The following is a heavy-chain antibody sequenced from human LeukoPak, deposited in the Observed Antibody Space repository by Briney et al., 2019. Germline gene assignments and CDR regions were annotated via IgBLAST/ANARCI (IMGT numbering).Heavy chain of an antibody. CDR1: GYTFTIYG. V-gene: IGHV1-18*01. CDR2: ISAYGNT. Sequence: ASVKVSCKTSGYTFTIYGISGVRQAPGQGLEWMGLISAYGNTNYAQNLQGRVTMTTDTSTSTAYMELRSLRSDDTAVYYCARGIIGYYFDYWGQGTLVTVSS. CDR3: ARGIIGYYFDY. D-gene: IGHD2-15*01. J-gene: IGHJ4*02.